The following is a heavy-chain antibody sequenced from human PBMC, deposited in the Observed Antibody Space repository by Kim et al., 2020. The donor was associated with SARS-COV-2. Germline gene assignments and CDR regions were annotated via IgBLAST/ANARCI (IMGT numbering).Heavy chain of an antibody. D-gene: IGHD6-13*01. CDR2: IYYSGST. CDR3: ARADFSWKSDY. V-gene: IGHV4-39*01. J-gene: IGHJ4*02. Sequence: SETLSLTCTVSGGSISSSSYYWGWIRQPPGKGLEWIGSIYYSGSTYYNSSLKSRVTISVDTSKNQFSLKLSSVTAADTAVYYCARADFSWKSDYWGQGTLVTVSS. CDR1: GGSISSSSYY.